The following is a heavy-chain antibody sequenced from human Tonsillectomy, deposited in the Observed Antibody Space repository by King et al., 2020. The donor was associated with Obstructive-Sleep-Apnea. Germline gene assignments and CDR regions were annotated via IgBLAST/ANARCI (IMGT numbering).Heavy chain of an antibody. Sequence: QLQESGPGLVKPSETLSLTCTVSNYSISSGYYWGWIRQPPGKGLEWIGSIYHSGNTFYNASLRSRVTISVDTSKNQVSLKLSSVTAADTAVYYCARDGYSSGYYSHFDYWGQGALVTVSS. V-gene: IGHV4-38-2*02. CDR3: ARDGYSSGYYSHFDY. D-gene: IGHD3-22*01. CDR2: IYHSGNT. J-gene: IGHJ4*02. CDR1: NYSISSGYY.